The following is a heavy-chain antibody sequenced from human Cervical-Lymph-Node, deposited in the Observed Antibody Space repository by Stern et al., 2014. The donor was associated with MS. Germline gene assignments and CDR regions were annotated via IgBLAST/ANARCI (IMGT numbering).Heavy chain of an antibody. CDR2: IFYTGRT. J-gene: IGHJ4*02. CDR3: ARDGEGAAAGPFDT. D-gene: IGHD6-13*01. CDR1: GGSVRSGFYY. Sequence: QVQLQESGPGLVKPSETLSLTCSVSGGSVRSGFYYWSWIRQTPGQGLEWIGYIFYTGRTDYNPSLKSRVSMSVDTSKNQFSLKLKSVTAADTAVYFCARDGEGAAAGPFDTWGQGTLVTVSS. V-gene: IGHV4-61*01.